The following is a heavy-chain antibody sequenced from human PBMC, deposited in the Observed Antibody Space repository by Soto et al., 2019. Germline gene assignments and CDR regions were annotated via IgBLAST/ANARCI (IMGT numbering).Heavy chain of an antibody. Sequence: SESLSLICAVYGVSFRGYYWSWIRQPPGKGQEWIREINHSGSSNYNPSLKSRVTISVETAKNQFSLRLSSVSAADTAVYYCARWPPGRYYDFWSGYYFGYWGQGTLVTVAS. CDR1: GVSFRGYY. CDR2: INHSGSS. J-gene: IGHJ4*02. V-gene: IGHV4-34*01. D-gene: IGHD3-3*01. CDR3: ARWPPGRYYDFWSGYYFGY.